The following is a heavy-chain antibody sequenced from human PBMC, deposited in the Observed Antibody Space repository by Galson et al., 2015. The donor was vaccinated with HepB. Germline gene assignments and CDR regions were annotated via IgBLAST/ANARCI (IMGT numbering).Heavy chain of an antibody. D-gene: IGHD4-23*01. CDR2: ISYDGSNK. CDR1: GFTFSSYA. Sequence: SLRLSCAASGFTFSSYAMHWVRQAPGKGLEWVAVISYDGSNKYYADSVKGRFTISRDNSKNTLYLQMNSLRAEDTAVYYCARYYGGYFDYWGQGTLVTVSS. V-gene: IGHV3-30-3*01. CDR3: ARYYGGYFDY. J-gene: IGHJ4*02.